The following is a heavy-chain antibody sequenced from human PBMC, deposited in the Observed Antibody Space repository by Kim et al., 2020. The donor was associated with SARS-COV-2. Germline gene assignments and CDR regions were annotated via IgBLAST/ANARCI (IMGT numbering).Heavy chain of an antibody. D-gene: IGHD2-21*02. CDR3: ARLCGADCYVPRDN. V-gene: IGHV3-23*01. CDR1: GFTFSNYA. J-gene: IGHJ4*02. Sequence: GGSLRLSCAASGFTFSNYAMSWVRQAPGKGLEWVSGISDSAITTYYADSVRGRFTISRDNSKNTLYLQMNSLRAEDTALYYCARLCGADCYVPRDNSGQG. CDR2: ISDSAITT.